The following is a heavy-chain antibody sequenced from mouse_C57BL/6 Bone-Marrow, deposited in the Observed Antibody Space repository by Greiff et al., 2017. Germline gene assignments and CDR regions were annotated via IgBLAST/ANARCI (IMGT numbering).Heavy chain of an antibody. D-gene: IGHD2-3*01. Sequence: EVQVVESGGGLVQSGRSLRLSCATSGFTFSDFYMEWVRQAPGKGLAWIAASRNKANDYTTEYSASVKGRFIVSRDTSQRILYLQMNALRAEDTDIYYSAREAPIYYAMDYWGQGTSVTGSS. V-gene: IGHV7-1*01. J-gene: IGHJ4*01. CDR2: SRNKANDYTT. CDR1: GFTFSDFY. CDR3: AREAPIYYAMDY.